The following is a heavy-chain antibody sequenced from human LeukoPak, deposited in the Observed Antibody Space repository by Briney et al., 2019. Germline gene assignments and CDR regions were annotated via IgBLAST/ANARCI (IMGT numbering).Heavy chain of an antibody. CDR1: GYTFTSYY. Sequence: ASVKVSCKASGYTFTSYYMYWVRQAPGQGLEWMGIINPSGGSTSYAQKFQGRVTMTRDMSTSTVYMELSSLRSEDTAVYYCARDRQLWLRAPDYWGQGTLVTVSS. CDR2: INPSGGST. D-gene: IGHD5-18*01. CDR3: ARDRQLWLRAPDY. J-gene: IGHJ4*02. V-gene: IGHV1-46*01.